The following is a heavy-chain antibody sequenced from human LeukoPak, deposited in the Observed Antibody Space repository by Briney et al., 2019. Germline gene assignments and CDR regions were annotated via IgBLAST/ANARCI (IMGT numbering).Heavy chain of an antibody. Sequence: GGSLRLSCAASGFTFSSYAMSWVRQAPGKGLEWVSAISGSGGSTYYADSVKGRFTISRDNSKNTLYLQMNSLRAEDTAVYYCAKGRRYSSSWSTFDYWGQGTLVTVSS. D-gene: IGHD6-13*01. V-gene: IGHV3-23*01. J-gene: IGHJ4*02. CDR2: ISGSGGST. CDR3: AKGRRYSSSWSTFDY. CDR1: GFTFSSYA.